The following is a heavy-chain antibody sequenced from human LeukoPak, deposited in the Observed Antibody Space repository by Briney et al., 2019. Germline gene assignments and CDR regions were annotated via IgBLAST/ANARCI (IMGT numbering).Heavy chain of an antibody. Sequence: SSVKVSFLDSGCTFIGYYMHWVRQAPGQGMDWMDRRNPNCGGKNNAQKFQGRLTITRDTSISTAYMALSTLRSDDTAVYYCASAVYDSSGYYDDYWGQGTLVTVSS. J-gene: IGHJ4*02. CDR1: GCTFIGYY. V-gene: IGHV1-2*06. D-gene: IGHD3-22*01. CDR3: ASAVYDSSGYYDDY. CDR2: RNPNCGGK.